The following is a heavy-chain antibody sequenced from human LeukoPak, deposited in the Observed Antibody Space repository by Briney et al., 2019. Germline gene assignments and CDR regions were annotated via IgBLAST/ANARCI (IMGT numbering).Heavy chain of an antibody. J-gene: IGHJ4*02. CDR1: GFTFSSYW. D-gene: IGHD3-22*01. Sequence: GGSLRLSCAASGFTFSSYWMSWVRQAPGKGLEWVANIKQDRSEKYYVDSVKGRFTISRDNAKNSLYLQMNSLRAEDTAVYYCARDYYDSSGYYEGDYWGQGTLVTVSS. CDR3: ARDYYDSSGYYEGDY. V-gene: IGHV3-7*01. CDR2: IKQDRSEK.